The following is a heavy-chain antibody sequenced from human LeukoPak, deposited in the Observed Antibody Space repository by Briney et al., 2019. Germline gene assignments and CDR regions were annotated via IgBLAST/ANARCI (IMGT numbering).Heavy chain of an antibody. V-gene: IGHV3-64*01. CDR2: ISSNGGST. J-gene: IGHJ4*02. CDR1: GFTFSSYA. Sequence: GGSLRLSCAASGFTFSSYATHWVRQAPGKGLEYVSAISSNGGSTYYANSVKGRFTISRDNSKNTLYLQMGSLRAEDMAVYYCARDSGVAAAAPGSFDYWGQGTLVTVSS. D-gene: IGHD6-13*01. CDR3: ARDSGVAAAAPGSFDY.